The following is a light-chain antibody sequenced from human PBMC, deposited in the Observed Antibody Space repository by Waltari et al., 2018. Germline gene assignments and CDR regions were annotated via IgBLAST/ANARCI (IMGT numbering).Light chain of an antibody. CDR1: ALPKTY. CDR3: YSSDTSVYV. CDR2: EDT. V-gene: IGLV3-10*01. J-gene: IGLJ1*01. Sequence: SYELTQPPSVSVSPGQTARITCPGDALPKTYAYWYPQRSGQPPVLVIYEDTKRPPGIPERFSGSISGTLATLTISGAQVDDEADYYCYSSDTSVYVFGSGTKVTVL.